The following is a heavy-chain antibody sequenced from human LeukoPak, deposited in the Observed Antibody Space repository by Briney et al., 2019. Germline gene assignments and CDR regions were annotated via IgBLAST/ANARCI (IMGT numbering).Heavy chain of an antibody. Sequence: SQTLSLTCIVSGGSISSGGYYWSWIRQHPGKGLEWIGYIYYSGSTYYNPSLKSRVTISEDTSKNQFSLKLSSVTAADTAVYYCARRGERFGELLTFDYWGQGTLVTVSS. D-gene: IGHD3-10*01. J-gene: IGHJ4*02. CDR1: GGSISSGGYY. V-gene: IGHV4-31*03. CDR2: IYYSGST. CDR3: ARRGERFGELLTFDY.